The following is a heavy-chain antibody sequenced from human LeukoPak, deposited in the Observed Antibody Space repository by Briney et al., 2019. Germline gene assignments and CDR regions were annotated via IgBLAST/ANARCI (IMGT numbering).Heavy chain of an antibody. CDR1: GYTFTSYY. CDR2: INPSGGST. CDR3: ASNRAGIIGTPGAYYYMDV. V-gene: IGHV1-46*01. Sequence: ASVKVSCKASGYTFTSYYMHWVRQAPGQGLEWMGIINPSGGSTSYAQKFQGRVTMTRDTSTSTVYMELSSLRSEDTAVYYCASNRAGIIGTPGAYYYMDVWGKGTTVTVSS. J-gene: IGHJ6*03. D-gene: IGHD1-20*01.